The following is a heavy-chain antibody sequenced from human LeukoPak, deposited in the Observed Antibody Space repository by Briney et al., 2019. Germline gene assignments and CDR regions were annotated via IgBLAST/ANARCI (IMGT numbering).Heavy chain of an antibody. CDR1: GGSISSSSYY. CDR2: LYYSGST. V-gene: IGHV4-39*01. D-gene: IGHD3-10*01. CDR3: ARHHFTGITDAFDI. J-gene: IGHJ3*02. Sequence: ETESLTCTVSGGSISSSSYYWGRIRQAPGKGLEWIGSLYYSGSTYYNPSLKSRVTISVDTSKNQFSLKLTSVTATDTAVFYCARHHFTGITDAFDIWGQGPILPVSS.